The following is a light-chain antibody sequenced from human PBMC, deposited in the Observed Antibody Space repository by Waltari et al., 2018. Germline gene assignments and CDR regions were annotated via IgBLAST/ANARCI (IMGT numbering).Light chain of an antibody. J-gene: IGLJ2*01. Sequence: QSALTQPRSVPGSHGQSVPISCTGTSREVGGSNYVSWYQQHPGQAPKLMIYDVSKRPSGVPDRFSGSKSGNTASLTISGLQAEDEADYYCCSYAGSYDVVFGGGTKLTVL. CDR3: CSYAGSYDVV. CDR2: DVS. V-gene: IGLV2-11*01. CDR1: SREVGGSNY.